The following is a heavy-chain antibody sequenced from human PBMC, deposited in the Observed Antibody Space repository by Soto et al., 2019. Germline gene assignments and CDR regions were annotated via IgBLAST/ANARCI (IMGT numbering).Heavy chain of an antibody. CDR1: GFTFSSNA. Sequence: PGGSLRLSCAASGFTFSSNAMRWVRQAPGEGLEWVSAISAGGGSTYYADSEKGRFTISRDNSKNTLYLQMNSLRAEDTAIYYCAKAGDYSKYYFDYWGQGTLVTVSS. V-gene: IGHV3-23*01. CDR2: ISAGGGST. J-gene: IGHJ4*02. D-gene: IGHD4-4*01. CDR3: AKAGDYSKYYFDY.